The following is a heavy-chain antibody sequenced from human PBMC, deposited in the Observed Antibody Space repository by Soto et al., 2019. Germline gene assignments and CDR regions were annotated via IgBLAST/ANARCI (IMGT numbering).Heavy chain of an antibody. CDR2: INSDGGST. CDR1: GFTFRNYW. J-gene: IGHJ5*02. D-gene: IGHD6-19*01. CDR3: ARLEVAGTVRWFDP. V-gene: IGHV3-74*01. Sequence: GSLRLSCAASGFTFRNYWMHWVRQVPGKGPVWVSRINSDGGSTSYADSVKGRFTISRDNAKNTLYLQMNSLRADDTAVYYCARLEVAGTVRWFDPWGQGTLVTVSS.